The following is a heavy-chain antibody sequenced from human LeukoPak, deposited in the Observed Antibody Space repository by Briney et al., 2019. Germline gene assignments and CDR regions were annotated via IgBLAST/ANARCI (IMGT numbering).Heavy chain of an antibody. CDR3: ARGVGQTTGTTGGYYFDF. CDR1: GYTFTNYG. D-gene: IGHD1-1*01. J-gene: IGHJ4*02. Sequence: ASVKVSCKASGYTFTNYGITWVRQAPGQGREWMGWISAYNGNTNYAQKFQGRVTITTDTSTTTAYMELRSLRSDDTAVYYCARGVGQTTGTTGGYYFDFWGQGTLVTVSS. CDR2: ISAYNGNT. V-gene: IGHV1-18*01.